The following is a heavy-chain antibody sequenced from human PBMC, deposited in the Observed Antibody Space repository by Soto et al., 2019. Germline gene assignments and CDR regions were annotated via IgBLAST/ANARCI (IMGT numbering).Heavy chain of an antibody. Sequence: LSLTCTVSGGSISNYYWSWIRQPPGKGLEWIGYIYYSGSTNYNPSLKGRVTISVDTSKNQFSLKLSSVTAADTAVYYCARHTYYSSQPGELDYWGQGTLVTVSS. V-gene: IGHV4-59*01. J-gene: IGHJ4*02. CDR3: ARHTYYSSQPGELDY. CDR2: IYYSGST. CDR1: GGSISNYY. D-gene: IGHD6-13*01.